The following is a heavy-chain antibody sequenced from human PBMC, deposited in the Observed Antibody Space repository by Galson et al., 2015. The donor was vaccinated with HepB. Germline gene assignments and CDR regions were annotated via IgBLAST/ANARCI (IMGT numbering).Heavy chain of an antibody. CDR1: GFTFSSNG. Sequence: SLRLSCAASGFTFSSNGMHWVRQAPGKGLEWVAVIYSGGSTYYADSVKGRFTISRDNSTNTLYLQMNSLRAEDTAVYYCARDHNLIHREGDGAFDIWGQGTMVTVSS. J-gene: IGHJ3*02. CDR2: IYSGGST. V-gene: IGHV3-53*01. CDR3: ARDHNLIHREGDGAFDI. D-gene: IGHD1-14*01.